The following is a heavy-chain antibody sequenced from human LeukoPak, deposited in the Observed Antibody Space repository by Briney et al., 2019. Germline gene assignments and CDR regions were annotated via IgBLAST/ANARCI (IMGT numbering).Heavy chain of an antibody. V-gene: IGHV4-59*12. CDR1: GDSINTYY. CDR2: IYYTGSA. CDR3: ACGLPHSYYSMDV. Sequence: SETLSLTCTVSGDSINTYYWNWIRQPPGKGLEWIGHIYYTGSASYNPSLKSRATISADTSKNQFSLSLSSVTAADTAVYYCACGLPHSYYSMDVWGKGTTVAVSS. D-gene: IGHD3-10*01. J-gene: IGHJ6*03.